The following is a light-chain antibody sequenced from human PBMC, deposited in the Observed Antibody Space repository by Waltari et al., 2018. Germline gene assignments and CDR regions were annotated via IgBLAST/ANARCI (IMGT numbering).Light chain of an antibody. J-gene: IGKJ1*01. CDR1: QSVSKY. CDR2: AAS. V-gene: IGKV3-20*01. Sequence: IVLTQSPGTLSLSQGERAPPSCRASQSVSKYLAWYQQRPGQAPRLLIYAASTRATGIPDRFSGSGFGTDFSLTISRLEPEDFAVYYCQNHERLPATFCQGTKVEIK. CDR3: QNHERLPAT.